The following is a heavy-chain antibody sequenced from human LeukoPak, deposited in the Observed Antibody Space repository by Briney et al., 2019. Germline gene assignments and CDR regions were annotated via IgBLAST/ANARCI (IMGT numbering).Heavy chain of an antibody. J-gene: IGHJ4*02. CDR2: INSDGSSI. D-gene: IGHD6-13*01. CDR3: ARGNGYSSSPFDY. Sequence: GGSLRLSCAASGFTFSSHWMHWVRQAPGKGLVWVSRINSDGSSISYADSVKGRFTISRDNAKNSLYLQMNSLRAEDTAVYYCARGNGYSSSPFDYWGQGTLVTVSS. CDR1: GFTFSSHW. V-gene: IGHV3-74*01.